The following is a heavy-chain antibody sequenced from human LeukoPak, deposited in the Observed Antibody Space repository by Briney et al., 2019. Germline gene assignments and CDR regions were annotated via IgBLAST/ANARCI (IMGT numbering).Heavy chain of an antibody. Sequence: GSLRLSCAASGFTFSSYSMNWVRQAPGKGLEWVAVISYDGNNKYYADSVKGRFTISRDYSNNTLFLQMNSLRSEDTAVYYCAKVKGYGSAWDNAFDIWGQGTMVTVSS. V-gene: IGHV3-30*18. CDR2: ISYDGNNK. J-gene: IGHJ3*02. CDR3: AKVKGYGSAWDNAFDI. CDR1: GFTFSSYS. D-gene: IGHD6-19*01.